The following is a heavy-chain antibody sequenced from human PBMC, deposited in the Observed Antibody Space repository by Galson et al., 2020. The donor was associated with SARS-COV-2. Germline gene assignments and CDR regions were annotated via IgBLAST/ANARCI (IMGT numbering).Heavy chain of an antibody. Sequence: SETLSLTCTVSGGSISSYYWSWIRQPPGKGLEWLGYIYYSGSTNYNPSLKSRVTISVDTSKNQFSLKLSSVTAADTAVYYCARLGDPWLVVNWGQGTLVTVSS. D-gene: IGHD6-19*01. CDR3: ARLGDPWLVVN. V-gene: IGHV4-59*08. J-gene: IGHJ4*02. CDR2: IYYSGST. CDR1: GGSISSYY.